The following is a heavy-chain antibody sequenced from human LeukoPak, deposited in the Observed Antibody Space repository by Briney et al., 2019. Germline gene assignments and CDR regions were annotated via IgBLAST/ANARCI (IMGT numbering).Heavy chain of an antibody. V-gene: IGHV4-59*01. CDR2: IYYSGST. Sequence: SETLSLTCTVSGGSLSSYYWSWIRQPPGKGLEWIGYIYYSGSTNYNPSLKSRVTISVDTSKNQFSLKLSSATAADTAVYYCARDGPMTTDAFDIWGQGTMVTVSS. CDR3: ARDGPMTTDAFDI. J-gene: IGHJ3*02. CDR1: GGSLSSYY. D-gene: IGHD4-17*01.